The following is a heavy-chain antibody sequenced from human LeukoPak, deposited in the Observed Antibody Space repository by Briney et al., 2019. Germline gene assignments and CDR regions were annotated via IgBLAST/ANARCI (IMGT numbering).Heavy chain of an antibody. J-gene: IGHJ6*02. CDR2: INTYAGNP. Sequence: GASVKVSCKASGYTFSRYALNWVRQAPGQGLEWMGWINTYAGNPTYAQGFTGRFVFSLDTLVNTAYLQISSLQAEDTAVYYCARMECSSSNCYMFYYYGMDVWGQGTTVTVSS. D-gene: IGHD2-2*02. CDR1: GYTFSRYA. CDR3: ARMECSSSNCYMFYYYGMDV. V-gene: IGHV7-4-1*02.